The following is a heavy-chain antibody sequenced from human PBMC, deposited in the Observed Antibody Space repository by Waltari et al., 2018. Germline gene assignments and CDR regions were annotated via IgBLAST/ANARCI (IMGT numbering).Heavy chain of an antibody. D-gene: IGHD4-17*01. CDR1: GFPFSSYA. J-gene: IGHJ4*02. V-gene: IGHV3-23*01. Sequence: EVQLLESGGGLVQPGGSLRLSCAASGFPFSSYAMSWVRQAPGKGLEWVSAISGSGGSTYTADPVKGRFTISRDNSKNTLYLQMNSLRAEDTAVYYCAKDRGTNDYGDYGAIFCDYWGQGTLVTVSS. CDR3: AKDRGTNDYGDYGAIFCDY. CDR2: ISGSGGST.